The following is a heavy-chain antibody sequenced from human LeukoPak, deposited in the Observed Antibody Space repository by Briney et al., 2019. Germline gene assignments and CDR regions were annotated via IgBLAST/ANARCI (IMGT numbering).Heavy chain of an antibody. V-gene: IGHV3-66*02. CDR1: RFTVSSNY. D-gene: IGHD6-19*01. CDR2: IYSGGST. J-gene: IGHJ4*02. CDR3: ARAYLYLQWLDRFDY. Sequence: GGSLRLSCAASRFTVSSNYMSWVRQAPGKGLEWVSVIYSGGSTYYADSVKGRFTISRDSSKNTLYLQMNSLRAEDTAVYYCARAYLYLQWLDRFDYWGQGTLVTVSS.